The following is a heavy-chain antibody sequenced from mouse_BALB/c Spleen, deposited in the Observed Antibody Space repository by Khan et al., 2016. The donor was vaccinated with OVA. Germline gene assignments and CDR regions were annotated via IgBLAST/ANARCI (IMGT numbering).Heavy chain of an antibody. CDR3: ARNNYYGDAMDY. V-gene: IGHV3-2*02. CDR1: GYSITSGYV. D-gene: IGHD1-2*01. J-gene: IGHJ4*01. Sequence: VQLKESGPGLVKPSQSLSLTCTVTGYSITSGYVCNWIRQFPGNKVEWVGYKRYSGSTKYNPSLKSQLSITRDTSKNPSFLQFNYLNTEDTATYYVARNNYYGDAMDYWGQGTTLTVSS. CDR2: KRYSGST.